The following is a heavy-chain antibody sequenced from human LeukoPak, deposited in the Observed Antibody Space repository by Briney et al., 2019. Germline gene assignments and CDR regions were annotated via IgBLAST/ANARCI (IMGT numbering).Heavy chain of an antibody. CDR2: IYTSGST. D-gene: IGHD3-10*01. J-gene: IGHJ5*02. CDR3: ARHVYYGSGSYRHYNWFDP. CDR1: GGSISSGSYY. Sequence: SETLSLTCTVSGGSISSGSYYWSWIRQPAGKALEWIGRIYTSGSTKYNPSLKSRVTISVDTSKNQFSLKLSSVTAADTAVYYCARHVYYGSGSYRHYNWFDPWGQGTLVTVSS. V-gene: IGHV4-61*02.